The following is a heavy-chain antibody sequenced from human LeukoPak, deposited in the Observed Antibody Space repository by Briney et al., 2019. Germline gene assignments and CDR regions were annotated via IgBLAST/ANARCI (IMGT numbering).Heavy chain of an antibody. J-gene: IGHJ4*02. D-gene: IGHD6-13*01. CDR2: ISSSGSTI. Sequence: GGSLRLSCAASGFTFSSYEMNWVRQAPGKGLEWVSYISSSGSTIYYADSVKGRFTISRDNAKNSLYLQMNSLRAEDTAVYYCARDHDSWYRDYWGQGTLVTVSS. CDR3: ARDHDSWYRDY. CDR1: GFTFSSYE. V-gene: IGHV3-48*03.